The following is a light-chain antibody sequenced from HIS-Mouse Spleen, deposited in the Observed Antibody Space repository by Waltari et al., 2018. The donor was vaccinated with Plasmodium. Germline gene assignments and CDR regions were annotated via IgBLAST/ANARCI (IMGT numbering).Light chain of an antibody. V-gene: IGKV1-33*01. CDR3: QQYDNLPPLFT. CDR2: DAS. J-gene: IGKJ3*01. Sequence: DIQMTQSPSSLSASVGYRVNITYQASQDISNYLNWYQQNPVNAPKLLNYDASNLETGVPSRFSGSGSGTDFTFTISSLQPEDIATYYCQQYDNLPPLFTFGPGTKVDIK. CDR1: QDISNY.